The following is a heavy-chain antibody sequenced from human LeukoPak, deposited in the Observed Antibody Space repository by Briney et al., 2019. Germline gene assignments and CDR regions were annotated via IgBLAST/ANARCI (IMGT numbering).Heavy chain of an antibody. V-gene: IGHV4-39*07. CDR2: IYYSGST. J-gene: IGHJ4*02. CDR1: GGSISSSSYY. Sequence: PSETLSLTCTVSGGSISSSSYYWGWIRQPPGKGLEWIGSIYYSGSTYYNPSLKSRVTISVDTSKNQFSLKLSSVTAADTAVYYCARVRYGDAPLYFDYWGQGTLVTVSS. D-gene: IGHD4-17*01. CDR3: ARVRYGDAPLYFDY.